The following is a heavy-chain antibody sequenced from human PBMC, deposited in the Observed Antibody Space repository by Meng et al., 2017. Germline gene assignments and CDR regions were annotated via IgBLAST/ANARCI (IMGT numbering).Heavy chain of an antibody. V-gene: IGHV3-48*03. CDR1: GFDFETYE. D-gene: IGHD4-11*01. Sequence: GGSLRLSCAASGFDFETYEMNWFRQAPGKGLEWVSYISSSGSTIYYADSVKGRFTISRDNAKNTLYLQMNSLRAEDTAVYYCARDPMDSSNLKHGLDYWGQGTLVTVSS. CDR3: ARDPMDSSNLKHGLDY. J-gene: IGHJ4*02. CDR2: ISSSGSTI.